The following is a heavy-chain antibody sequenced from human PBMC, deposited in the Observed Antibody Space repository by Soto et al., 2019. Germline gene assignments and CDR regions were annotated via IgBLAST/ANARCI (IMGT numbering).Heavy chain of an antibody. V-gene: IGHV3-21*01. CDR3: ARKWGYCSGGSCYSPYYYYGMDV. J-gene: IGHJ6*02. CDR2: ISSSSSYI. CDR1: GFTFSSYS. D-gene: IGHD2-15*01. Sequence: PRGSLRLSGAASGFTFSSYSMNWVRQAPGKGLEWVSSISSSSSYIYYADSVKGRFTISRDNAKNSLYLQMNSLRAEDTAVYYCARKWGYCSGGSCYSPYYYYGMDVWRQGTTVTVSS.